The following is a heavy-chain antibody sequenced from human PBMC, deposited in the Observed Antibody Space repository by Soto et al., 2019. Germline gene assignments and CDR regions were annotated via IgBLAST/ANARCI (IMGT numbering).Heavy chain of an antibody. CDR1: GFTFTSSA. D-gene: IGHD5-18*01. Sequence: ASVKVSCKASGFTFTSSAVQWVRQARGQRLEWIGWIVVGSGNTNYAQKFRERVTITRDMSTSTAYMELSSLRSEDTAVYYCAAPPGYSYGPRSSYYYYGMDVWGQGTTVTVSS. CDR3: AAPPGYSYGPRSSYYYYGMDV. J-gene: IGHJ6*02. V-gene: IGHV1-58*01. CDR2: IVVGSGNT.